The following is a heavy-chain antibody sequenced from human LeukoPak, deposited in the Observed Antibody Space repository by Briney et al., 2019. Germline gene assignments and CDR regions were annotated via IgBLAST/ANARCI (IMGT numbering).Heavy chain of an antibody. CDR3: ATLSTPLLWFGELLSHQGY. CDR1: GFTFSSYA. J-gene: IGHJ4*02. D-gene: IGHD3-10*01. CDR2: ISGSGGST. V-gene: IGHV3-23*01. Sequence: GGSLRLPCAASGFTFSSYAMSWVRQAPGKGLEWVSAISGSGGSTYYADSVKGRFTISRDNSKNTLYLQMNSLRAEDTAVYYCATLSTPLLWFGELLSHQGYWGQGTLVTVSS.